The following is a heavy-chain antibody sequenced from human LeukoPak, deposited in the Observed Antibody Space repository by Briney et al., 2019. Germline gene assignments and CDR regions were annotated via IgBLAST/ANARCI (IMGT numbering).Heavy chain of an antibody. CDR3: TRHSDKAFWSGYYTGMYHYGMDV. CDR2: IRSKANSYAT. Sequence: GGSLRLSCAASGFTFSGSAMHWVRQATGEGLEWVARIRSKANSYATAYAASVKGRFTISRDDSKNTAYLQMNSLKTEDTAVYYCTRHSDKAFWSGYYTGMYHYGMDVWGQGTTVTVSS. J-gene: IGHJ6*02. CDR1: GFTFSGSA. V-gene: IGHV3-73*01. D-gene: IGHD3-3*01.